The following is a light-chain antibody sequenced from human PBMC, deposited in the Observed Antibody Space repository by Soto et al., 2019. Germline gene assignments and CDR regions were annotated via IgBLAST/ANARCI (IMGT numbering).Light chain of an antibody. CDR3: QQRSNWPPWT. Sequence: EIVLTQSPGTLSLSPGEGATLSCRASQSVSTYYLAWYQQKPGQTPRLLIYGTSSRASGIPDRFSGSGSGADFTLTIRRLEPEDFAVYYCQQRSNWPPWTFGQGTKVEIK. J-gene: IGKJ1*01. CDR2: GTS. CDR1: QSVSTYY. V-gene: IGKV3D-20*02.